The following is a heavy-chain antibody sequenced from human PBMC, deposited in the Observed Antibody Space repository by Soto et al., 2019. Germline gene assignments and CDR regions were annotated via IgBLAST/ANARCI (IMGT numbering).Heavy chain of an antibody. CDR1: GYRFETYA. J-gene: IGHJ6*02. CDR3: ARGHGVIIGAMDV. Sequence: RASVKVSCKSSGYRFETYAMSWVRQAPGQGLEWMGWISSYNIDTYYAPKFQDRVTMTKDTSTGTAYMELRSLRSDDTAVYYCARGHGVIIGAMDVWGQGTTVTVSS. V-gene: IGHV1-18*01. CDR2: ISSYNIDT. D-gene: IGHD3-3*01.